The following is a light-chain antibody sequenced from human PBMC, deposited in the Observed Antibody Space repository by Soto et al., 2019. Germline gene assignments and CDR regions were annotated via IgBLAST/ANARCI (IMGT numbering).Light chain of an antibody. V-gene: IGKV1-5*03. CDR3: QQYNSYPCT. J-gene: IGKJ1*01. CDR2: KAS. Sequence: DVQMTQSASALSASVGDRVTITCRASQSISSWLAWYQQKPGKAPNLLIYKASSLESGVPSRFSGSGSGTEFTLTISSLQPDDFATYYCQQYNSYPCTFGQGTKVDIK. CDR1: QSISSW.